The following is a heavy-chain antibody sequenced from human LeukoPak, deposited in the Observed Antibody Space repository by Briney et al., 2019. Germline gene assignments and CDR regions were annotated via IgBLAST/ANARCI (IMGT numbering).Heavy chain of an antibody. D-gene: IGHD1-26*01. CDR3: ARVELEGVQH. CDR2: INHSGST. V-gene: IGHV4-34*01. CDR1: GGSFSGYY. J-gene: IGHJ1*01. Sequence: SETLSLTCAVYGGSFSGYYWSWIRQPPGKGLEWIGEINHSGSTNYNPSLKSRVTISVDTSKNQFSLKLNSVTAADTAVYYCARVELEGVQHWGQGTLVTVSS.